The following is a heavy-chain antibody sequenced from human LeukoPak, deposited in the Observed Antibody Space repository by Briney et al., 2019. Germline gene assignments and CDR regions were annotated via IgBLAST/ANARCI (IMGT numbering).Heavy chain of an antibody. CDR2: IRSKVDGGTT. Sequence: NPGGSLRLSCAASGFSFTNDWMSWVRQAPGRGLEWVGLIRSKVDGGTTDYAAPVKGRFTISRDDSKNTLFLQMHSLKTEDTAVYYCTKSNDKDAFDMWGQGTTVTVSS. CDR3: TKSNDKDAFDM. V-gene: IGHV3-15*01. D-gene: IGHD2-8*01. CDR1: GFSFTNDW. J-gene: IGHJ3*02.